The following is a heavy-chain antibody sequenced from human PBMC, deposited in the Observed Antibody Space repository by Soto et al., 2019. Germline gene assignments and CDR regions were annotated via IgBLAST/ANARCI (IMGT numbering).Heavy chain of an antibody. J-gene: IGHJ4*02. D-gene: IGHD6-6*01. CDR2: ISYDGSNK. V-gene: IGHV3-30*18. CDR3: AKDLNRFQLVATSIDY. CDR1: GFTFSSYG. Sequence: GGSLRLSCAASGFTFSSYGMHWVRQAPGKGLEWVAVISYDGSNKYYADSVKGRFTISRDNSKNTLYLQMNSLRAEDTAVYYCAKDLNRFQLVATSIDYWGQGTLVTVSS.